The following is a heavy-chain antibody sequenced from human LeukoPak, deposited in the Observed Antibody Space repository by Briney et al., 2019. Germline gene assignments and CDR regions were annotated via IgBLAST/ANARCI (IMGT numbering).Heavy chain of an antibody. CDR1: GFTFSSYA. CDR2: ISDSGGST. J-gene: IGHJ4*02. D-gene: IGHD3-10*01. Sequence: GGSLRLSCAASGFTFSSYAMSWVRQAPGKGLEWVSAISDSGGSTYYADSVKGRFINSRDNSKNTLNLQMNSLRAEDTAVYYCARVRTYGFDYWGQGTLVTVSS. V-gene: IGHV3-23*01. CDR3: ARVRTYGFDY.